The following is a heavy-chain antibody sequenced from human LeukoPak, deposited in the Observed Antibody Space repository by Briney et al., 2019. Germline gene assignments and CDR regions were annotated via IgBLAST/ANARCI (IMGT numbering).Heavy chain of an antibody. D-gene: IGHD3-22*01. CDR1: GYTFTSYA. CDR3: ARGSEMYYDSSYYYFDY. J-gene: IGHJ4*02. V-gene: IGHV7-4-1*02. CDR2: INTNTGNP. Sequence: ASVKVSCKASGYTFTSYAMNWVRQARGQGLEWRGWINTNTGNPTYAQGFTGRFVFSLDTPVSTAYLQISSLKAEDTAVYYCARGSEMYYDSSYYYFDYWGQGTLVTVSS.